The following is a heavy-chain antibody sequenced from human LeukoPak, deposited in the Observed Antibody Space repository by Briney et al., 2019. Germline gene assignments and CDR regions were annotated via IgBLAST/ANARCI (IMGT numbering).Heavy chain of an antibody. CDR3: ARQKWELLGFDY. D-gene: IGHD1-26*01. CDR2: INHSGST. CDR1: GRSFSGYY. Sequence: SETLSLTCAVYGRSFSGYYWSWIRQPPGKGLEWIGEINHSGSTNYNPSLKSRVTISVDTSKNQFSLKLSSVTAADTAVYYCARQKWELLGFDYWGQGTLVTVSS. V-gene: IGHV4-34*01. J-gene: IGHJ4*02.